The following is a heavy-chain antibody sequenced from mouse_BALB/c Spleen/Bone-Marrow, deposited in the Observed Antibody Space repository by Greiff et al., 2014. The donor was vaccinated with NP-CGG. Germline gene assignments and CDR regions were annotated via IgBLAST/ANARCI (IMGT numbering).Heavy chain of an antibody. CDR1: GFTFSDFY. V-gene: IGHV7-1*02. J-gene: IGHJ4*01. D-gene: IGHD1-1*01. Sequence: EVMLVESGGGLVQPGGSLRLSCATSGFTFSDFYMEWVRQPPGKRLEWIAASRNKANDYTTEYSASVKGRFIVSRDTSQSILYLQMNALRAEDTAIHYCARDYYYGAMDYWGQGTSVTVSS. CDR3: ARDYYYGAMDY. CDR2: SRNKANDYTT.